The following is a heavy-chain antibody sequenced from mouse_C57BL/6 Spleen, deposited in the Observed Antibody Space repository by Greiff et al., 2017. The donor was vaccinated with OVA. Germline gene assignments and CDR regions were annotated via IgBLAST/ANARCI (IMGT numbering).Heavy chain of an antibody. D-gene: IGHD2-4*01. CDR3: ASRQGYDYDWYFDV. J-gene: IGHJ1*03. Sequence: EVQLQQSGPELVKPGASVKISCKASGYSFTGYYMNWVKQSPEKSLEWIGEINPSTGGTTYNQKFKAKATLTVDKSSSTAYLQLKSLTSEDSAVYYCASRQGYDYDWYFDVWGTGTTVTVSS. CDR1: GYSFTGYY. CDR2: INPSTGGT. V-gene: IGHV1-42*01.